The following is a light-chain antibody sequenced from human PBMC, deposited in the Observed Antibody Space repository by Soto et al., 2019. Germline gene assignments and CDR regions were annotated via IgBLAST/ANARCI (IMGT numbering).Light chain of an antibody. Sequence: IRMTQSPSSFSSSTGNGALFPCGTTEVSSNCLAWFQQKPGQAPRLLIYGASSLPSGVPARFSGSGSGTDFTLTISSLEPEDFATYYCQQSSSSPLTFGHRTKVDI. CDR2: GAS. CDR1: EVSSNC. V-gene: IGKV1-12*01. CDR3: QQSSSSPLT. J-gene: IGKJ1*01.